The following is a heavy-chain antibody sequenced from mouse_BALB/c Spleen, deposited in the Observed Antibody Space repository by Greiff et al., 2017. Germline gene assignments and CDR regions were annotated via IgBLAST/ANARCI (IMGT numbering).Heavy chain of an antibody. D-gene: IGHD2-3*01. CDR3: ARRRGGYYDWYFDV. CDR2: IYPGSGNT. V-gene: IGHV1-63*01. CDR1: GYAFTNYW. J-gene: IGHJ1*01. Sequence: QVQLKESGAELVRPGTSVKISCKASGYAFTNYWLGWVKQRPGHGLEWIGDIYPGSGNTYYNEKFKGKATLTADKSSSTAYMQLSSLTSEDSAIYYCARRRGGYYDWYFDVWGAGTTVTVSS.